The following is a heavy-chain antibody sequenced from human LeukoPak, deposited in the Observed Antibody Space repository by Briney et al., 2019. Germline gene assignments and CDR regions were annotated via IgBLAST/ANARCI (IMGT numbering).Heavy chain of an antibody. J-gene: IGHJ4*02. CDR2: INHSGST. Sequence: PSETLSLTCAVYGGSFSGYYWSWIRQPPGKGLKWIGEINHSGSTNYNPSLKSRVTISVDTSKNQFSLKLSSVTAADTAVYYCARGGRYDFWSGYRTVRFDYWGQGTLVTVSS. D-gene: IGHD3-3*01. CDR1: GGSFSGYY. CDR3: ARGGRYDFWSGYRTVRFDY. V-gene: IGHV4-34*01.